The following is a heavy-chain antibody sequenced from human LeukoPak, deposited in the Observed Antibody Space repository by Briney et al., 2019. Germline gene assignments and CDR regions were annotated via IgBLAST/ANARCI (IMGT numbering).Heavy chain of an antibody. CDR2: ISRSGRTK. Sequence: GGSLRLSCAASGFTFTDYYMSWIRQAPGKGLEWLSYISRSGRTKYYADSVKGRFTISRDNAKNSLYLQMNSLRAEDTAVYYCARDGDLAPAALGTNWFDPWGQGTLVTVSS. CDR1: GFTFTDYY. J-gene: IGHJ5*02. D-gene: IGHD2-2*01. CDR3: ARDGDLAPAALGTNWFDP. V-gene: IGHV3-11*04.